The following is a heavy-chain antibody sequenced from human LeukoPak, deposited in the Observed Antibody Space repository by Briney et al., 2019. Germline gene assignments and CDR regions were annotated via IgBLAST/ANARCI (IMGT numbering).Heavy chain of an antibody. V-gene: IGHV1-69*05. CDR1: GYTFTSYY. D-gene: IGHD1-26*01. CDR2: IIPIFGTA. Sequence: SVKVSCKASGYTFTSYYMHWVRQAPGQGLEWVGRIIPIFGTANYAQKFQGRVTITTDESTSTAYMELSSLRSEDTAVYYCATKFVGATTLDYWGQGTLVTVSS. CDR3: ATKFVGATTLDY. J-gene: IGHJ4*02.